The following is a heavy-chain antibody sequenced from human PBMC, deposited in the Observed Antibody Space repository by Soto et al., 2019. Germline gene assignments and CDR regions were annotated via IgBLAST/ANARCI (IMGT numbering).Heavy chain of an antibody. CDR2: GYHGGNT. J-gene: IGHJ4*02. V-gene: IGHV4-39*01. D-gene: IGHD5-18*01. CDR1: GGSISSNSYY. Sequence: QLQLQESGPGLVQPSETQSLTCTVSGGSISSNSYYWAWIRQPPGKGLEWIGSGYHGGNTYYNPSHKSRVTISVDTSTNQFSLKLNSVTAADTAVYYCARHLSGYGYLYFEYWGQGILVTVSS. CDR3: ARHLSGYGYLYFEY.